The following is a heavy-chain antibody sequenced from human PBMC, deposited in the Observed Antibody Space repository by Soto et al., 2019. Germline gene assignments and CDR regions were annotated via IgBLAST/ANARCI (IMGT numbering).Heavy chain of an antibody. CDR3: ARVNHSFRIAAAAPGFYYYMDV. D-gene: IGHD6-13*01. Sequence: QVQLQQWGAGLLKPSETLSLTCAVYGGSFSGYYWSWIRQPPGKGLEWIGEINHSGSTNYNPSLKSRVTISVDTSKNQFSLKLSSVTAADTAVYYCARVNHSFRIAAAAPGFYYYMDVWGKGTTVTVSS. V-gene: IGHV4-34*01. J-gene: IGHJ6*03. CDR2: INHSGST. CDR1: GGSFSGYY.